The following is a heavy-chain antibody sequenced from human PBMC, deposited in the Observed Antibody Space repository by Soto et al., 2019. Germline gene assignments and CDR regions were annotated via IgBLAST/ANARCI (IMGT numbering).Heavy chain of an antibody. CDR1: GYSFTIYW. V-gene: IGHV5-51*01. CDR2: IYPGDSDT. Sequence: GESLKISCKGSGYSFTIYWIGWVRQMPGKGLEWMGIIYPGDSDTRYSPSFQGQVTISADKSISTAYLQWSSLKASDTAMHYCASSPFRQQLPPFDYWGQGTLVTVSS. D-gene: IGHD6-13*01. J-gene: IGHJ4*02. CDR3: ASSPFRQQLPPFDY.